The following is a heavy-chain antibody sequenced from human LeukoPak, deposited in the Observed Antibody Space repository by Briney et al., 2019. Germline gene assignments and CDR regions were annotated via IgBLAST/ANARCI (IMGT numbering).Heavy chain of an antibody. CDR2: INTNTGNP. Sequence: ASVKVSCKASGYTFTSYAMNWVRQAPGQGLEWMGWINTNTGNPTYAQGFTGRFVFSLDTSVSTAYLQISSLKAEDTAVYYCARSFTGELLPGNYYYYYGMDVWGQGTTVTVSS. CDR3: ARSFTGELLPGNYYYYYGMDV. V-gene: IGHV7-4-1*02. CDR1: GYTFTSYA. D-gene: IGHD1-26*01. J-gene: IGHJ6*02.